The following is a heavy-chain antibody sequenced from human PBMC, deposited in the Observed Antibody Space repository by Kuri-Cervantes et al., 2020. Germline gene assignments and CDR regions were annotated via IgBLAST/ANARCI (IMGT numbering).Heavy chain of an antibody. Sequence: SVKVSCKASGGTFSSYAISWVRQAPGQGLEWMGGIIPIFGTANYAQKFQGRVTITADKSTSTAYMELSSLRSEDTAVYYCAREGIAVAWYAYYYYGMDVWGQGTTVTVSS. D-gene: IGHD6-19*01. CDR1: GGTFSSYA. CDR3: AREGIAVAWYAYYYYGMDV. V-gene: IGHV1-69*06. J-gene: IGHJ6*02. CDR2: IIPIFGTA.